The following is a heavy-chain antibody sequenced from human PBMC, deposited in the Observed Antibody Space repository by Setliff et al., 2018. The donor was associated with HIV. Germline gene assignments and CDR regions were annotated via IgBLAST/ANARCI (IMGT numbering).Heavy chain of an antibody. Sequence: EASVQVSCKASRSTFNSHTINWVRQAPGQGLDWMGRIIPILGVANYAQRFQGKVTITADKSTSTAYMELTSLRFDDTAMYYCVRGVQSPPHYSYYYMDVWGEGTMVTVSS. CDR1: RSTFNSHT. V-gene: IGHV1-69*02. J-gene: IGHJ6*03. CDR3: VRGVQSPPHYSYYYMDV. CDR2: IIPILGVA. D-gene: IGHD3-3*01.